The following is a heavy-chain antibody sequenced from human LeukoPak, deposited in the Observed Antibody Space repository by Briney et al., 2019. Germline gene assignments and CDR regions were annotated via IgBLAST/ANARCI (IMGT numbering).Heavy chain of an antibody. J-gene: IGHJ4*02. CDR1: GDTFTSYG. D-gene: IGHD4-17*01. V-gene: IGHV1-18*01. CDR3: ARYTTVTTEGDY. CDR2: ISAYNGNT. Sequence: ASVKVSCKASGDTFTSYGISWLRQAPGQGLEWMGWISAYNGNTNYAQKLQGRVTMTTDTSTSTAYMELRSLRSDDTAVYYCARYTTVTTEGDYWGQGTLVTVSS.